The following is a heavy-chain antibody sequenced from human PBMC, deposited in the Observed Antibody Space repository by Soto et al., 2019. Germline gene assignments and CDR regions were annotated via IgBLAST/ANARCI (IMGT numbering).Heavy chain of an antibody. CDR1: GDSVSSNSAA. CDR2: TYYRSKWYN. CDR3: ARDKRYSSTYYYYYMDV. D-gene: IGHD6-13*01. V-gene: IGHV6-1*01. J-gene: IGHJ6*03. Sequence: QSQTLSLTCAISGDSVSSNSAAWNWIRQSPSRGLEWLGRTYYRSKWYNDYAVSVKSRITINPDTSKNQFSLQLNSVTPEDTAVYYCARDKRYSSTYYYYYMDVWGKGTTVTVSS.